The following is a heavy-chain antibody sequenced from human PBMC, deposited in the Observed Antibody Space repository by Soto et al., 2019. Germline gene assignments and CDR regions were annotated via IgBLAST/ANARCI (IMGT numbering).Heavy chain of an antibody. J-gene: IGHJ4*02. CDR3: AKGQTDVTLFDY. Sequence: SLRLSCAASGFSFSSLAMSWVRQAPGKGLEWVSSISGRGVDTLYADSVKGRFTISRDNSRNTLYLQVNSLRAEDTAVYYCAKGQTDVTLFDYWGQGTLVTVSS. CDR1: GFSFSSLA. D-gene: IGHD2-21*02. CDR2: ISGRGVDT. V-gene: IGHV3-23*01.